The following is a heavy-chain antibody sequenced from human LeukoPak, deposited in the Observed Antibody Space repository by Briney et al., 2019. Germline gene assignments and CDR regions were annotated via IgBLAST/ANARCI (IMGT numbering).Heavy chain of an antibody. D-gene: IGHD5-18*01. CDR1: GGSITSGGYC. J-gene: IGHJ4*02. CDR2: IYYSGST. CDR3: ARRYGTPFDY. V-gene: IGHV4-31*03. Sequence: KASETLSLTCTVSGGSITSGGYCWSWIRQHPGKGLEWIGYIYYSGSTYYNPSLKSRLTISLDTSKNQFSLKLTSMTAADTAVYYCARRYGTPFDYWGQGTLVTVSS.